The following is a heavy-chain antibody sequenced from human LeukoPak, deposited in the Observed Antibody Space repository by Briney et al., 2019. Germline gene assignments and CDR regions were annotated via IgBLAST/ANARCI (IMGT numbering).Heavy chain of an antibody. D-gene: IGHD3-22*01. Sequence: GGSLRLSCAASGFTFSSYAMGWVRQAPGKGLEWVSAISGSGGSTYYADSVKGRFTISRDNSKNTLYLQMNSLRAEDTAVYYCAKDLPPDSSGYLDAFDIWGQGTMVTVSS. CDR2: ISGSGGST. V-gene: IGHV3-23*01. CDR1: GFTFSSYA. J-gene: IGHJ3*02. CDR3: AKDLPPDSSGYLDAFDI.